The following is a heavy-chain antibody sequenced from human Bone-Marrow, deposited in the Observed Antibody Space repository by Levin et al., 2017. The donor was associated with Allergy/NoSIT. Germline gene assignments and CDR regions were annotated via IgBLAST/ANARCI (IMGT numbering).Heavy chain of an antibody. CDR3: ARGRGGSAYTSAAD. D-gene: IGHD6-19*01. V-gene: IGHV3-30-3*01. CDR1: GFTFTSYS. CDR2: ITSDGSNK. J-gene: IGHJ4*02. Sequence: GESLKISCSASGFTFTSYSIHWVRQAPGKGLEWVAVITSDGSNKFYADSVKGRFTISRDNSKDTLYLEMNSLRADDTAVYYCARGRGGSAYTSAADWGQGTLVTVSS.